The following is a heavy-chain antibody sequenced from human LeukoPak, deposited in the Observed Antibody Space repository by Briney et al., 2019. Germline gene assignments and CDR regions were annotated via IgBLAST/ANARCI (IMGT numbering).Heavy chain of an antibody. CDR3: AKVVLRYFDWLFSGLDY. D-gene: IGHD3-9*01. V-gene: IGHV3-30*18. CDR1: GFTFSSYG. Sequence: GGSLRLSCAASGFTFSSYGMHWVRQAPGKGLEWVAVISYDGSIKYYTDSVKSRFTISRDNSKNTLYLQMNSLRAEDTAVYYCAKVVLRYFDWLFSGLDYWGQGTLVTVSS. J-gene: IGHJ4*02. CDR2: ISYDGSIK.